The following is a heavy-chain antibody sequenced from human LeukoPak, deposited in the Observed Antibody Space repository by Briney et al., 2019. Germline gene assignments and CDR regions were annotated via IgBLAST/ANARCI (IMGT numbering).Heavy chain of an antibody. J-gene: IGHJ4*02. D-gene: IGHD4-11*01. Sequence: SETLSLTCAVYGGSFTDYYWSWIRQFPGKGLEWIGEISHSGNTNLNPSLESRVTISMGTSTYQFSLKLTSVTAADTAVYYCARGSRLPLDYWGQGSLVTVSS. CDR2: ISHSGNT. V-gene: IGHV4-34*01. CDR1: GGSFTDYY. CDR3: ARGSRLPLDY.